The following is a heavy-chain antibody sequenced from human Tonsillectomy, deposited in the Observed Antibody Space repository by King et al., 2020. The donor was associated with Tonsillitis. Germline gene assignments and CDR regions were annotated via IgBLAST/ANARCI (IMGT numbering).Heavy chain of an antibody. D-gene: IGHD5-24*01. J-gene: IGHJ5*02. CDR1: GYIFTDYH. V-gene: IGHV1-2*02. CDR3: SRETWVYGS. CDR2: INCNSGST. Sequence: QLVQSGTEVKVPGASVTVSCKASGYIFTDYHIHWIRQAPGQGLEWMGWINCNSGSTNYAQNLQGRVTLTRDTSTNTAYMDLRSLRSDDTAIYYCSRETWVYGSWGQGTLVTVSS.